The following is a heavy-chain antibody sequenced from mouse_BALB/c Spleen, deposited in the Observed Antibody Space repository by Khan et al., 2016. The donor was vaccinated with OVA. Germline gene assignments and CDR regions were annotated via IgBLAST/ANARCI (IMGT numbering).Heavy chain of an antibody. CDR2: IYPGSDNT. Sequence: QVQLQQSGAELARPGASVKLSCKASGYTFTDYYINWMSQRPGQGLEWIGEIYPGSDNTYYNEKFKGKATLNADKSSSTAYMQLSSLTSEDSAVYFCAEECAAWFAYWGQGTLVTVSA. CDR1: GYTFTDYY. D-gene: IGHD6-1*01. J-gene: IGHJ3*01. CDR3: AEECAAWFAY. V-gene: IGHV1-77*01.